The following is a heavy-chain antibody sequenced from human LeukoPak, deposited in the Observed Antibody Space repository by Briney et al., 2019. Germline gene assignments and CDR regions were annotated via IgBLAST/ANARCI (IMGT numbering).Heavy chain of an antibody. Sequence: SETLFLTCTVSGGSISSYYWSWIRQPPGKGLEWIGYIYYSGSTNYNPSLKSRVTISVDTSKNQFSLKLSSVTAADTAVYYCARGRGLALRGFDPWGQGTLVTVSS. V-gene: IGHV4-59*01. CDR2: IYYSGST. D-gene: IGHD3/OR15-3a*01. CDR1: GGSISSYY. CDR3: ARGRGLALRGFDP. J-gene: IGHJ5*02.